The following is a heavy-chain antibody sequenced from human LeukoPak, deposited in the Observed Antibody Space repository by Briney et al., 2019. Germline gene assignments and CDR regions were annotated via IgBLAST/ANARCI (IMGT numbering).Heavy chain of an antibody. D-gene: IGHD3-22*01. CDR1: GGSISSYC. J-gene: IGHJ4*02. Sequence: SETLSLICTVSGGSISSYCWSWIRQPPGKRLEWIGYIYYSGSTNYNPSLKSRVTISVDTSKNQFSLKLSSVTAADTAVYYCARSYDSSGYPGDYWGQGTLVTVSS. CDR3: ARSYDSSGYPGDY. CDR2: IYYSGST. V-gene: IGHV4-59*08.